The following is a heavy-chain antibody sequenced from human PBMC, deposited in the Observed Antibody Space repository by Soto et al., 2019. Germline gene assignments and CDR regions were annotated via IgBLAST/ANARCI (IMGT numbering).Heavy chain of an antibody. D-gene: IGHD3-22*01. CDR2: ISGSGHAT. Sequence: EVKLSESGGGLTPPGASARLSCITSGFIFDNYAMSWVRQSPGRGLEWVAAISGSGHATYYTQSVQGRFIISRDKSKKTVFLQMNNLRAEDTAVYYCAKGRYFDSSGGCANYWGLGTLVTVSS. CDR1: GFIFDNYA. CDR3: AKGRYFDSSGGCANY. V-gene: IGHV3-23*01. J-gene: IGHJ4*02.